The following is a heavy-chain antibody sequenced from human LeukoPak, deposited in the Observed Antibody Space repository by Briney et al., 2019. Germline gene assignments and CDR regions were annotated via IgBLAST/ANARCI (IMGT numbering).Heavy chain of an antibody. D-gene: IGHD3-10*01. CDR1: GYTFTGYY. J-gene: IGHJ3*02. CDR2: INPNSGGT. Sequence: ASVKVSCKASGYTFTGYYMHWVRQAPGQGLEWMGWINPNSGGTNYAQKFQGRVTMNRETSISTAYMELSRLRSDEKAVYYCARASMVRGVIDAFDIWGQGTMVTVSS. V-gene: IGHV1-2*02. CDR3: ARASMVRGVIDAFDI.